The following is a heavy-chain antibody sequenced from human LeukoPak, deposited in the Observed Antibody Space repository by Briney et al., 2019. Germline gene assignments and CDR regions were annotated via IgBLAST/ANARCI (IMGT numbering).Heavy chain of an antibody. CDR1: GFTFSSFG. CDR2: ISGSGGST. J-gene: IGHJ4*02. CDR3: AKDGGKGRYFDWLLFDY. V-gene: IGHV3-23*01. Sequence: PGGSLRLSCAASGFTFSSFGMNWVRHAPGKGLEWVSAISGSGGSTYYADSVKGRFTISRDNSKNTLYLQMNSLRAEDTAVYYCAKDGGKGRYFDWLLFDYWGQGTLVTVSS. D-gene: IGHD3-9*01.